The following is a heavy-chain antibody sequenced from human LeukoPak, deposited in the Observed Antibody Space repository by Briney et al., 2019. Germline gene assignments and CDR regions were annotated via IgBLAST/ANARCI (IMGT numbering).Heavy chain of an antibody. CDR1: GYTFTSYA. D-gene: IGHD3-22*01. J-gene: IGHJ4*02. Sequence: RASVKVSCKASGYTFTSYAMHWVRQAPGQRLEWMGWINAGNGNTKYSQKFQGRVTITRDTSASTAYKELSSLRSEDTAVYYCARENGYDRSLDYWGQGTLVTVSS. V-gene: IGHV1-3*01. CDR2: INAGNGNT. CDR3: ARENGYDRSLDY.